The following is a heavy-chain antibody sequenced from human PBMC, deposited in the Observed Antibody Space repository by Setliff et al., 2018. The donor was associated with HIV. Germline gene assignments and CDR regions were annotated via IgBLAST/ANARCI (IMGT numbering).Heavy chain of an antibody. CDR3: AKGGMTNAAFNI. J-gene: IGHJ3*02. Sequence: GESLKISCVASGLTFSNYWMHWVRQAPGKGLVWVSRIDSDGSDTDYADSVRGRFTISRDNAKNTLYLQMTSLRAEDTAVYYCAKGGMTNAAFNIWGPGTMVTVSS. CDR1: GLTFSNYW. CDR2: IDSDGSDT. D-gene: IGHD3-16*01. V-gene: IGHV3-74*01.